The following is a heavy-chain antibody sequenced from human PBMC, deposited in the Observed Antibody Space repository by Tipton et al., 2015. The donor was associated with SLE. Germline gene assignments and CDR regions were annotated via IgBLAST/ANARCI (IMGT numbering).Heavy chain of an antibody. J-gene: IGHJ6*03. Sequence: TLSLTCVVYGGSFSAYYWSWIRQSPGKGLEWIGEINHSGSTNYNPSLKSRVTISVDTSKSQFSLKLSSVTAADTAVYYCARVLVAIDYYYMDVWGKGTTVTVSS. V-gene: IGHV4-34*01. CDR2: INHSGST. CDR1: GGSFSAYY. CDR3: ARVLVAIDYYYMDV. D-gene: IGHD2-21*01.